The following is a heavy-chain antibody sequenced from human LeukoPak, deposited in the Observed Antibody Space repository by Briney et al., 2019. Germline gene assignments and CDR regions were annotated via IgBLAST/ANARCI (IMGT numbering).Heavy chain of an antibody. Sequence: PGGSLRLSCAASGFTFSSYAMSWVRQAPGKGLEWVSSISSSSSYIYYADSVKGRFTISRDNAKNSLYLQMNSLRAEDTAVYYCARGGRGWLRSGSYWGQGTLVTVSS. CDR3: ARGGRGWLRSGSY. D-gene: IGHD5-12*01. J-gene: IGHJ4*02. CDR2: ISSSSSYI. CDR1: GFTFSSYA. V-gene: IGHV3-21*01.